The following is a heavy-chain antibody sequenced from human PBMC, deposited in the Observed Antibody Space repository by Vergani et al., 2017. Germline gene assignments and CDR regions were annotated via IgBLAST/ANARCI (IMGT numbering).Heavy chain of an antibody. CDR1: GLTFRGYA. CDR3: ARDPVYEPFGEIPHYGMNV. Sequence: DVQLLESGGGQVQPGGSLRLSCVASGLTFRGYAMTWVRQIPGKAPEWVSAINGRGSNSYYADSVKGRFTISRDDSRGEVYLQMDSLRADDTAVYFCARDPVYEPFGEIPHYGMNVWGRGTTVTVS. J-gene: IGHJ6*02. V-gene: IGHV3-23*01. CDR2: INGRGSNS. D-gene: IGHD3-10*01.